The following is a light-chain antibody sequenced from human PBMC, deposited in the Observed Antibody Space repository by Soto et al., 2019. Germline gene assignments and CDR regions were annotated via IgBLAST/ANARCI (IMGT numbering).Light chain of an antibody. CDR3: QSYDSSLSGYV. CDR2: DTS. Sequence: QLVLTQPPSVSGAPGQRVTISCTGSVSNLGAGYNVQWYLQLPGTAPKLLIYDTSNRPSGVPDRFSGSKSGTSASLAITGLQAEYEADYYGQSYDSSLSGYVFGTGTKLTVL. CDR1: VSNLGAGYN. J-gene: IGLJ1*01. V-gene: IGLV1-40*01.